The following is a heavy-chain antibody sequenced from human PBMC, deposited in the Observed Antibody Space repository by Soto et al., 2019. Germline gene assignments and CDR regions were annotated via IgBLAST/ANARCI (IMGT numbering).Heavy chain of an antibody. J-gene: IGHJ6*03. D-gene: IGHD3-10*01. CDR1: GCTFTGYY. V-gene: IGHV1-2*04. CDR3: ARDGPGDDYYYMDV. CDR2: INPNSGGT. Sequence: ASVKVSCKASGCTFTGYYMHWVRQAPGQGLEWMGWINPNSGGTNYAQKFQGWVTMTRDTSISTAYMELSRLRFDDTAVYYCARDGPGDDYYYMDVWGKGTTVTVSS.